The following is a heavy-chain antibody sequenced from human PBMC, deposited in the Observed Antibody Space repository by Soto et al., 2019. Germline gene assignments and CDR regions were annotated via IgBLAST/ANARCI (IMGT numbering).Heavy chain of an antibody. CDR1: GFTFSSYG. J-gene: IGHJ1*01. CDR3: AKIATVTYFQH. D-gene: IGHD4-17*01. CDR2: ISYDGSNK. V-gene: IGHV3-30*18. Sequence: GGSLRLSCAASGFTFSSYGMHWVRQAPGKGLEWVAVISYDGSNKYYADSVKGRFTISRDNSKNTLYLQMNSLRAEDTAVYYCAKIATVTYFQHWGQGTLVTVSS.